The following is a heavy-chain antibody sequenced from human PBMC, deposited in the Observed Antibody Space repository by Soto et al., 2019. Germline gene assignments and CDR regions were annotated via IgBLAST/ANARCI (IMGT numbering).Heavy chain of an antibody. CDR3: AKDPSRYYYDSSNYYYGMDV. J-gene: IGHJ6*02. CDR2: ISYDGSNK. V-gene: IGHV3-30*18. CDR1: GFTFSSYG. D-gene: IGHD3-22*01. Sequence: QVQLVESGGGVVQPGRSLRLSCAASGFTFSSYGMHWVRQAPGTGLEWVAVISYDGSNKYYADSVKGRFTISRDNSKNTLYLQMNSLRAEDTAVYYCAKDPSRYYYDSSNYYYGMDVWGQGTTVTVSS.